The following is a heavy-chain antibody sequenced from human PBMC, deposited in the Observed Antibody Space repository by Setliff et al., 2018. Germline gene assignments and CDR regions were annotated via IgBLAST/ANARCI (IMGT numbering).Heavy chain of an antibody. CDR1: GYSISSDSY. CDR3: ARHYYDSGGYYIDY. J-gene: IGHJ4*02. V-gene: IGHV4-38-2*01. CDR2: IYHSGRN. Sequence: ETLSLTCAVSGYSISSDSYWGWIRQPPGKGLEWIGSIYHSGRNYYNPSLKSRVIISVDTSKNQFSLKLSSVTAADTAVYYCARHYYDSGGYYIDYWGQGTRVTVSS. D-gene: IGHD3-22*01.